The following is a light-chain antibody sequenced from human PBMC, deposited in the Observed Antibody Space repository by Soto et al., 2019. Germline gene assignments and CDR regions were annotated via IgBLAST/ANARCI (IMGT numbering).Light chain of an antibody. CDR2: GAS. V-gene: IGKV3-20*01. CDR1: QSVGSSF. Sequence: EIVLTQSPGTLSLSPGDRATLSCRASQSVGSSFLAWYQQKPGQAPRLLIYGASSRATGIPDRFSGSGSGTDFTLTISRLEPEDVAVYYCQQYGSSPLTFGGGTKVEIK. J-gene: IGKJ4*01. CDR3: QQYGSSPLT.